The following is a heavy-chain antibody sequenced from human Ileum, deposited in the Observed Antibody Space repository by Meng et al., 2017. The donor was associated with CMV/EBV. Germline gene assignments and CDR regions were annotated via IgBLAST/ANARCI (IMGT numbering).Heavy chain of an antibody. D-gene: IGHD6-19*01. Sequence: VQRQEPGPGLVKPSQTLSLTCTVSGDSLRTGDYYWSWIRQPPGKGPEWIGYIYYSGSTLYNPSLKSPVTISLDKSKNQFSLRLRSVTAADTAVYFCAREGGGWYFDSWGQGTLVTVSS. J-gene: IGHJ4*02. V-gene: IGHV4-30-4*01. CDR2: IYYSGST. CDR3: AREGGGWYFDS. CDR1: GDSLRTGDYY.